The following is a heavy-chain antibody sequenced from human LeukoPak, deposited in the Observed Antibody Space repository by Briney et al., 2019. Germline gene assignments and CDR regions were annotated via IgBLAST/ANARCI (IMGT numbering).Heavy chain of an antibody. D-gene: IGHD2-2*03. V-gene: IGHV3-7*01. Sequence: QPGGSLRLSCAASGITFSRFWMSWVRQAPGKGLQWVANINQDGSEKHYVDSVKGRFTISRDNAKNSLFLQMNSLRAEDTAVYYCARGRGWIIDKWGQGTLVTVSS. CDR1: GITFSRFW. J-gene: IGHJ4*02. CDR2: INQDGSEK. CDR3: ARGRGWIIDK.